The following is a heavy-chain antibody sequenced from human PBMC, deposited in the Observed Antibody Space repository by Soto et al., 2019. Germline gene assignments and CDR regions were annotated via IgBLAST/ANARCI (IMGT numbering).Heavy chain of an antibody. CDR3: ARQGAGGCSGGSCYPGYYYYYGMDV. CDR2: IYYSGST. Sequence: SETLSLTCTVSGGSISSSSYYWGWIRQPPGKGLEWIGSIYYSGSTYYNPSLKSRVTISVDTSKNQFSLKLSSVTAADTAVYYCARQGAGGCSGGSCYPGYYYYYGMDVWGQGTTVTVSS. CDR1: GGSISSSSYY. D-gene: IGHD2-15*01. V-gene: IGHV4-39*01. J-gene: IGHJ6*02.